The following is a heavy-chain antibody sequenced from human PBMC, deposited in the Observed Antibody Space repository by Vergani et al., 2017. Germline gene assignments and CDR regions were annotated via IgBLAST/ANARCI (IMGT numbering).Heavy chain of an antibody. Sequence: QLHLQESGPGLVKPSETLSLTCTVSGGSISSSSYYWGWIRQPPGKGLEWIGSIFYSGSTSYNPSLKSRVTISVDPSKNQFSLQLSSVTAADTAVYYCARYVGALYYMDVWGKGTTVTVSS. CDR2: IFYSGST. D-gene: IGHD3-16*01. CDR3: ARYVGALYYMDV. J-gene: IGHJ6*03. V-gene: IGHV4-39*07. CDR1: GGSISSSSYY.